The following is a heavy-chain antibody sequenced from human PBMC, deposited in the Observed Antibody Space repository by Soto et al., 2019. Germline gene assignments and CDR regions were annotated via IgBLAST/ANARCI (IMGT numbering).Heavy chain of an antibody. J-gene: IGHJ4*02. D-gene: IGHD3-22*01. V-gene: IGHV4-38-2*01. CDR3: ARAFPSYYYDSSGYSGYFDY. CDR2: IYHSGST. CDR1: GYSISSGYY. Sequence: PSETLSLTCAVSGYSISSGYYWGWIRQPPGKGLGWIGSIYHSGSTYYNPSLKSRVTISVDTSKNQFSLKLSSVTAADTAVYYCARAFPSYYYDSSGYSGYFDYWGQGTLVTVSS.